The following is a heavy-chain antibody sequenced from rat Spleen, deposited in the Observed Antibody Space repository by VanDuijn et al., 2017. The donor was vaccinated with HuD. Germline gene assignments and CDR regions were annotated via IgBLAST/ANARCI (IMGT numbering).Heavy chain of an antibody. V-gene: IGHV2-43*01. J-gene: IGHJ2*01. CDR1: GFSLTTYH. Sequence: QVQLKESGPGLVQPSQTLSLTCTVSGFSLTTYHVSWVRQPPGKGLEWMGVRWTGGNTAYHSLLKSRLSISRDTSKSQVFLKMNSLQTEDTATYYCTRVGYSSFLRYFDYWGQGVMVTVSS. CDR3: TRVGYSSFLRYFDY. CDR2: RWTGGNT. D-gene: IGHD1-2*01.